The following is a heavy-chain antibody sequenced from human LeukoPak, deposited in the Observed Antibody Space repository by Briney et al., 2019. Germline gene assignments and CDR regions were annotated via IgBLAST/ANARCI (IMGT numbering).Heavy chain of an antibody. Sequence: PSETLSLTCTVSGGSISSYYWSWIRQPAGKGLEWIGRIYTSGSTNYNPSLKSRVTMSVDTSKNQFSLKLSSVTAADTAVYYCARSGYYGSGSYPPGTEVDPWGQGTLVTVSS. J-gene: IGHJ5*02. CDR1: GGSISSYY. D-gene: IGHD3-10*01. V-gene: IGHV4-4*07. CDR2: IYTSGST. CDR3: ARSGYYGSGSYPPGTEVDP.